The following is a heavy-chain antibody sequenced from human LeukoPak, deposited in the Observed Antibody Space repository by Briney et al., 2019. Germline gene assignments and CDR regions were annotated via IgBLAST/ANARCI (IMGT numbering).Heavy chain of an antibody. CDR3: VRVACGDYYFDY. CDR1: GGSLSIYY. J-gene: IGHJ4*02. CDR2: IYASGST. V-gene: IGHV4-4*07. Sequence: SETLSLTCTVSGGSLSIYYWSWVRQPAGKGLVWIGRIYASGSTNYIPSLKSRVTMSIDTSKNQFSLKLSSMTAADAGVYYCVRVACGDYYFDYWGQGILVTVSS. D-gene: IGHD4-17*01.